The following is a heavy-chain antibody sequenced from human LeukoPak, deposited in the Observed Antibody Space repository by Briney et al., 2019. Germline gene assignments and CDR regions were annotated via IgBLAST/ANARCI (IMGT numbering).Heavy chain of an antibody. CDR2: ISSSSSTI. CDR1: GFTFSAYS. Sequence: GGSLRLSCAASGFTFSAYSMNWLRQAPGKGLEWVSYISSSSSTIYYTDSVKGRFTISRDNAKNSLYLQMNSLRDEDTAVYYCARDYDNSGYYLNWFEPWGQGALVTVSS. D-gene: IGHD3-22*01. V-gene: IGHV3-48*02. CDR3: ARDYDNSGYYLNWFEP. J-gene: IGHJ5*02.